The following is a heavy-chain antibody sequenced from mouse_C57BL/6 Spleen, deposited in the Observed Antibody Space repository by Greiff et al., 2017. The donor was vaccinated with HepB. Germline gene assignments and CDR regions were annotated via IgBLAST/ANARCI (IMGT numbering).Heavy chain of an antibody. V-gene: IGHV6-6*01. Sequence: EVQRVESGGGLVQPGGSMKLSCAASGFTFSDAWMDWVRQSPEKGLEWVAEIRNKANNHATYYAESVKGRFTISRDDSKSSVYLQMNSLRAEDTGIYYCTRGSNYVWYAYWGQGTLVAVSA. J-gene: IGHJ3*01. D-gene: IGHD2-5*01. CDR2: IRNKANNHAT. CDR3: TRGSNYVWYAY. CDR1: GFTFSDAW.